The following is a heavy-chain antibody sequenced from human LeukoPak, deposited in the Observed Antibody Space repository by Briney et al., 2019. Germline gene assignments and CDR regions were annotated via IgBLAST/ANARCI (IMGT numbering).Heavy chain of an antibody. J-gene: IGHJ4*02. CDR1: GFTFSSYS. Sequence: GGSLRLSCAASGFTFSSYSMNWVRQAPGKGLEWVSVIYSGGSTYYADSVKGRFTISRDNSKNTLYLQMNSLRAEDTAVYYCARECDSSGCFDYWGQGTLVTVSS. CDR3: ARECDSSGCFDY. CDR2: IYSGGST. V-gene: IGHV3-53*01. D-gene: IGHD3-22*01.